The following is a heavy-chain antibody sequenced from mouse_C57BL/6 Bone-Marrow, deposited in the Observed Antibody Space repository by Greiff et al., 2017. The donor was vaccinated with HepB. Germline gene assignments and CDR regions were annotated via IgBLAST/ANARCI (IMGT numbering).Heavy chain of an antibody. CDR1: GYTFTDYY. CDR2: IFPGSGST. CDR3: ARYYGSSLRYFDV. Sequence: VKLQHSGPELVKPGASVKISCKASGYTFTDYYINWVKQRPGQGLEWIGWIFPGSGSTYYNEKFKGKATLTVDKSSSTAYMLLSSLTSEDSAVYFCARYYGSSLRYFDVWGTGTTVTVSS. J-gene: IGHJ1*03. V-gene: IGHV1-75*01. D-gene: IGHD1-1*01.